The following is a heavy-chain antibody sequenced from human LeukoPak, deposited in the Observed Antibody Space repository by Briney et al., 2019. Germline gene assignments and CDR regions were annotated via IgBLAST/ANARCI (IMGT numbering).Heavy chain of an antibody. J-gene: IGHJ4*02. Sequence: GSLRLSCAASGFTFSSYSMNWVRQAPGKGLEWVSYISSSSSTIYYADSVKGRFTISRDNARNSLYLQMNSLRAEDTAVYYCARGFRITIFGVVKAVDYWGQGTLVTVSS. D-gene: IGHD3-3*01. CDR2: ISSSSSTI. CDR3: ARGFRITIFGVVKAVDY. CDR1: GFTFSSYS. V-gene: IGHV3-48*01.